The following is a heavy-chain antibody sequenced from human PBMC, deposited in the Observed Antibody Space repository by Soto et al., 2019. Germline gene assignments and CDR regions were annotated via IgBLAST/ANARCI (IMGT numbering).Heavy chain of an antibody. Sequence: EVQLVESGGGSVQPGRTLRLSCAASGFTFGDYAMHWVRQLPGRGLEWVSGVSWTNISFGYADSVKGRFTISRDNAKNSLYLEMTSLRAEDTAVYYCARLRASSWYLGGYLDYWGQGTLVTVSS. J-gene: IGHJ4*02. V-gene: IGHV3-9*01. D-gene: IGHD6-13*01. CDR2: VSWTNISF. CDR1: GFTFGDYA. CDR3: ARLRASSWYLGGYLDY.